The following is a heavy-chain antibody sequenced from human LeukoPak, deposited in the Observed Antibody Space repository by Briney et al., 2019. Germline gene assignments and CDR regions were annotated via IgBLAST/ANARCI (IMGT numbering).Heavy chain of an antibody. V-gene: IGHV1-69*05. Sequence: GASVKVSCKASGGTFSRYAISWVRQAPGQGLEWMGGIIPIFGTANYAQKFQGRVTITTDESTSTAYMELSSLRSEDTAVYYCARSTAWVDSHAAFDIWGQGTMVTVSS. D-gene: IGHD5/OR15-5a*01. J-gene: IGHJ3*02. CDR1: GGTFSRYA. CDR2: IIPIFGTA. CDR3: ARSTAWVDSHAAFDI.